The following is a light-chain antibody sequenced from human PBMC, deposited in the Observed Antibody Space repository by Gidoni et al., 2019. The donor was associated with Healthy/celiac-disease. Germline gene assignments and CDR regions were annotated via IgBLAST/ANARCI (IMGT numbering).Light chain of an antibody. CDR1: QGISNY. V-gene: IGKV1-27*01. CDR3: QKYNSAPPP. Sequence: DIQMTQSPSSLSASVGDRVTITCRASQGISNYLAWYQQKPGKVPKLLIYAASTLQSGVPSRFSGSGYGTDFTLNISSLQPEDVATYYCQKYNSAPPPFXPXTKVDIK. J-gene: IGKJ3*01. CDR2: AAS.